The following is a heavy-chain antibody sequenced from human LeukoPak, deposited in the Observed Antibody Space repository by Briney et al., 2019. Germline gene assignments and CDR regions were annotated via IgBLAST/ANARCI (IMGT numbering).Heavy chain of an antibody. CDR2: INHSGSI. CDR1: GGSFSGYY. Sequence: PSETLSLTCAVYGGSFSGYYWSWIRQPPGKGLEWIGEINHSGSINYNPSLKSRVTISVDTSKNQFSLKLSSVTAADTAVYYCARGRRFNDYWGQGTLVTVSS. CDR3: ARGRRFNDY. J-gene: IGHJ4*02. V-gene: IGHV4-34*01.